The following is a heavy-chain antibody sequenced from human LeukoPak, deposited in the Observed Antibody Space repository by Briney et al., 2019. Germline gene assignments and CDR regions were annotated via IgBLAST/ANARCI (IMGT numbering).Heavy chain of an antibody. CDR2: IWYDGSEK. CDR1: GFTFSRYG. J-gene: IGHJ3*01. Sequence: PGGSLRLSCVASGFTFSRYGMHWVRQAPGKGLEWVGIIWYDGSEKYYADSVKGRFTISRDSSKNTLYLQMNSLRAEDTAVYYCARGLGLVILGDAPDVWGQGTVVSVSS. CDR3: ARGLGLVILGDAPDV. D-gene: IGHD3/OR15-3a*01. V-gene: IGHV3-33*01.